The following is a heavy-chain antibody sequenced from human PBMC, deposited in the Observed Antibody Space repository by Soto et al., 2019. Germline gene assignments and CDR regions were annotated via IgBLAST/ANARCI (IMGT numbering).Heavy chain of an antibody. CDR3: ARQRYDILTGYYIPRDFDY. Sequence: QVQLQESGPGLVKPSETLSLTCTVSGGSISSYYWSWIRQPPGKGLEWIGYIYYSGSTNYNPSLKSRVTRSVDTSKNQFSLKLSSVTAADTAVYYCARQRYDILTGYYIPRDFDYWGQGTLVTVSS. J-gene: IGHJ4*02. CDR1: GGSISSYY. V-gene: IGHV4-59*08. CDR2: IYYSGST. D-gene: IGHD3-9*01.